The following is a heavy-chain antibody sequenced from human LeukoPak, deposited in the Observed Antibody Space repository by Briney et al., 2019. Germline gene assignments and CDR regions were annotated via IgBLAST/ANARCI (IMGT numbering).Heavy chain of an antibody. Sequence: AGGSLRLSCAASGFTFDDYGMSWVRQAPGKGLEWVSGINWNGGSTAYADSVEGRFTISRDNAKNSLYLQMNSLRAEDTALYYCARGEDYGGNDYYFDSWGEGTLVTVSP. CDR2: INWNGGST. CDR1: GFTFDDYG. CDR3: ARGEDYGGNDYYFDS. V-gene: IGHV3-20*04. J-gene: IGHJ4*02. D-gene: IGHD4-23*01.